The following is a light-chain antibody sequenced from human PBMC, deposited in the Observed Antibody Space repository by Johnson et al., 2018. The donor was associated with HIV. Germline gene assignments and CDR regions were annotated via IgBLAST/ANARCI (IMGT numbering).Light chain of an antibody. CDR1: SSNIGNNF. V-gene: IGLV1-51*02. CDR3: GTWDNSLSVFV. Sequence: QSVLTQPPSVSAAPGQRVTISCSGSSSNIGNNFVSWYQQLPGTAPKLLIYANNKRPSGIADRFSGSKSGTSATLGITGLQTGDEADYYCGTWDNSLSVFVFGTGTKVTVL. J-gene: IGLJ1*01. CDR2: ANN.